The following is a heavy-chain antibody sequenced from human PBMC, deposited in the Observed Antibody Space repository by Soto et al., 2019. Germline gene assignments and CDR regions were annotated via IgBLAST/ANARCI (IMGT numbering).Heavy chain of an antibody. V-gene: IGHV4-34*01. D-gene: IGHD2-15*01. Sequence: SETLSLTCAVCGGSFSGYYWSWIRQPPGKGLEWIGEINHSGSTNYNPSLKSRVTISVDTSKNQFSLKLSSVTAADTAVYYCARGPCRSSVRGYYYYGMDVWGQGTTVTVSS. J-gene: IGHJ6*02. CDR1: GGSFSGYY. CDR3: ARGPCRSSVRGYYYYGMDV. CDR2: INHSGST.